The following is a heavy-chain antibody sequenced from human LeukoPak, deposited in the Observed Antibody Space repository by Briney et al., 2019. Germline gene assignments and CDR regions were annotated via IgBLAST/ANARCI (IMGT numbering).Heavy chain of an antibody. V-gene: IGHV4-39*07. J-gene: IGHJ4*02. CDR2: IYYSGST. Sequence: SETLSLTCTVSGASISSSSYYWGWIRQPPGKGLEWIGSIYYSGSTYYNPSLKSRVTISVDTSKNQFSLKLSSVTAADTAVYYCARECLSQESFDYWGQGTLVTVSS. CDR1: GASISSSSYY. D-gene: IGHD3-16*01. CDR3: ARECLSQESFDY.